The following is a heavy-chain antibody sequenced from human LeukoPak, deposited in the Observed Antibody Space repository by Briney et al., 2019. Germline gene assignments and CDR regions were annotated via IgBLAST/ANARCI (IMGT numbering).Heavy chain of an antibody. CDR3: ARVNYGSGSYFDY. V-gene: IGHV4-30-4*01. CDR2: IDYSGST. D-gene: IGHD3-10*01. J-gene: IGHJ4*02. CDR1: GGSFSSGYHY. Sequence: SETLSLTCTVSGGSFSSGYHYWSWIRQPPGKGLEWIGYIDYSGSTYYNPSLKSRVTISVDTSKNQFSLKLSSVTAADTAVYYCARVNYGSGSYFDYWGQGTLVTVSS.